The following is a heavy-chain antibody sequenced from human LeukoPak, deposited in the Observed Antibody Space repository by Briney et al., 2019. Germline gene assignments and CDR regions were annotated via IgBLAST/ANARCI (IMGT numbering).Heavy chain of an antibody. V-gene: IGHV5-51*01. J-gene: IGHJ4*02. CDR2: IYPGDSDS. Sequence: GESLKISCKGSGYTFSTYWIGWVRQMPGKGLEWIGMIYPGDSDSRYSPSFQGQVTISADKSTSTAYLQWNSLKASDSAIYYCARHRYDSAYYADYWGQGTLVAVSS. CDR3: ARHRYDSAYYADY. D-gene: IGHD3-22*01. CDR1: GYTFSTYW.